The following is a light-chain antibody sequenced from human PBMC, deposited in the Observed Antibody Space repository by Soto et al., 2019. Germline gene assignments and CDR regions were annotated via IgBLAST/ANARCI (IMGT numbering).Light chain of an antibody. CDR1: QNINNW. CDR3: QQNNRYPWT. CDR2: KAS. J-gene: IGKJ1*01. Sequence: DILMTQSPSTLPASVGDRLTITCRASQNINNWLAWYQQKPGKGPSLLIYKASNLESGVSSRFSGSGSGTEFTLTISSLQPDDIGTYYCQQNNRYPWTFGQGTKVEIK. V-gene: IGKV1-5*03.